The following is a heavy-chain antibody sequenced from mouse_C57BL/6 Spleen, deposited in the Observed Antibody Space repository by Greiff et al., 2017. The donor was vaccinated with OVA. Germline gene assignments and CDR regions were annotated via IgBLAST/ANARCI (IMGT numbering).Heavy chain of an antibody. CDR2: ISSGGSYT. D-gene: IGHD4-1*01. CDR3: ARQGGLTGTGFDY. Sequence: DVKLVESGGDLVKPGGSLKLSCAASGFTFSSYGMSWVRQTPDKRLEWVATISSGGSYTYYPDSVKGRFTISRDNAKNTLYLQMSSLKSEDTAMYYCARQGGLTGTGFDYWGQGTTLTVSS. CDR1: GFTFSSYG. V-gene: IGHV5-6*02. J-gene: IGHJ2*01.